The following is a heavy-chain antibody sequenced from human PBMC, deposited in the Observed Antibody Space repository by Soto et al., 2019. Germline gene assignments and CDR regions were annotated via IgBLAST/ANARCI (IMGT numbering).Heavy chain of an antibody. D-gene: IGHD6-13*01. Sequence: SETLSLTCTVSGGSISSYYWSWIRQPPGKGLEWIGYIYYSGSTNYNPSLKSRVTISVDTSKNQFSLKLSSVTAADTAVYYCARDRTAHSYSSSWYNDYYYYYGMDVWGQGTTVT. CDR2: IYYSGST. V-gene: IGHV4-59*01. CDR3: ARDRTAHSYSSSWYNDYYYYYGMDV. J-gene: IGHJ6*02. CDR1: GGSISSYY.